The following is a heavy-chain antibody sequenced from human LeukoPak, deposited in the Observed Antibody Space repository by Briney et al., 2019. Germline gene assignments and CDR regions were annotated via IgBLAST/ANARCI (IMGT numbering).Heavy chain of an antibody. Sequence: SVKVSCKASGYTFTSYYMHWVRQAPGQGLEWMGGIVPIFGTANYAQKFQGRVTITADESTSTAYMELSSLRSEDTAVYYCAGAPEEVVAAQTDWGQGTLVTVSS. J-gene: IGHJ4*02. V-gene: IGHV1-69*13. CDR2: IVPIFGTA. CDR1: GYTFTSYY. D-gene: IGHD2-15*01. CDR3: AGAPEEVVAAQTD.